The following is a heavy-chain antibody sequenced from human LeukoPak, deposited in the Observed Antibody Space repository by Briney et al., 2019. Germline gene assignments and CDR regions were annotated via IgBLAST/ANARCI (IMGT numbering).Heavy chain of an antibody. J-gene: IGHJ6*03. CDR3: ARGASGSVNYYSYYMDV. CDR1: GYTFTSYG. V-gene: IGHV1-18*01. D-gene: IGHD1-26*01. CDR2: ISAYNGNT. Sequence: ASVKVSCKAPGYTFTSYGLSWVRQAPGQGLEWMGWISAYNGNTNYAQKLQGRVTMTTDTSTSTAYMELRSLRSDDTAVYYCARGASGSVNYYSYYMDVWGKGTTVTVSS.